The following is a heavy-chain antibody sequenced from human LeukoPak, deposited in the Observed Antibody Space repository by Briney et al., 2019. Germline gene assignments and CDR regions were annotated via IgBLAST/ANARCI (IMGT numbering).Heavy chain of an antibody. V-gene: IGHV3-48*03. J-gene: IGHJ3*02. CDR3: ARVQYSAYEDAFDI. CDR1: GFTFSSYE. Sequence: GGSLRLSCVASGFTFSSYEMNWVRQAPGKGLEWVSYISSSGSTIYYADSVKGRFTISRDNDKNSLYLQMNSLRAEDTAVYYCARVQYSAYEDAFDIWGQGTMVTVSS. CDR2: ISSSGSTI. D-gene: IGHD5-12*01.